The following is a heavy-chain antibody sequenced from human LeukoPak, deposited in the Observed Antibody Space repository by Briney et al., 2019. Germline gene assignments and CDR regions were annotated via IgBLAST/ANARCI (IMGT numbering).Heavy chain of an antibody. J-gene: IGHJ4*02. CDR1: GGTFSSYA. CDR2: IIPILGIA. CDR3: ASGGDYYDSSGYFDY. D-gene: IGHD3-22*01. V-gene: IGHV1-69*04. Sequence: SVKVSCKASGGTFSSYAISWVRQAPVQGLEWMGRIIPILGIANYAQKFQGRVTITADKSTSTAYMELSSLRSEDTAVYYCASGGDYYDSSGYFDYWGQGTLVTVSS.